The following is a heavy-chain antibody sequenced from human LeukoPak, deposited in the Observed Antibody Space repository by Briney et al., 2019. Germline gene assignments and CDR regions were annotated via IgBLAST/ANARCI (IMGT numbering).Heavy chain of an antibody. V-gene: IGHV3-23*01. Sequence: PGGSLRLSCVVSGFTFSTYAMNWVRQAPGKGLEWVSVISGSGGSTYYADSVKGRFTISRDNSKNTLYLQMNSLTVEDTAVYYCAKGTTGMAPRGYFDDWGQGTLVTVSS. CDR2: ISGSGGST. J-gene: IGHJ4*02. D-gene: IGHD5-18*01. CDR3: AKGTTGMAPRGYFDD. CDR1: GFTFSTYA.